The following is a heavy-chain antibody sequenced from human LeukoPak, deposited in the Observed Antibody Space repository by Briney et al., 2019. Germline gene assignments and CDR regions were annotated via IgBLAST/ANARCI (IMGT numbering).Heavy chain of an antibody. CDR1: GFTVSSHY. CDR3: ARDSGATGSAGDFDY. D-gene: IGHD3-10*01. CDR2: IYMSGST. V-gene: IGHV3-53*01. Sequence: PGGSLRLSCTASGFTVSSHYMSWVRQAPGKGLEWVSVIYMSGSTYYADSVKGRFTISRDNSKNTLYLQMTSLRAEDTAVYYCARDSGATGSAGDFDYWGQGTLVTVSS. J-gene: IGHJ4*02.